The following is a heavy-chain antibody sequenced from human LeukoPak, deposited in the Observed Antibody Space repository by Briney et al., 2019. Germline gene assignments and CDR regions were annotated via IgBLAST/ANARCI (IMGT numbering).Heavy chain of an antibody. Sequence: GTSLRLSCAASGFMFQSYAMHWVRQAPGKGLEWVSAISGSGGSTYYADSVKGRFTISRDNSKNTLYLQMNSLRAEDTAVYYCAKFHIVVVPAASLCFDYWGQGTLVTVSS. CDR1: GFMFQSYA. V-gene: IGHV3-23*01. CDR3: AKFHIVVVPAASLCFDY. CDR2: ISGSGGST. D-gene: IGHD2-2*01. J-gene: IGHJ4*02.